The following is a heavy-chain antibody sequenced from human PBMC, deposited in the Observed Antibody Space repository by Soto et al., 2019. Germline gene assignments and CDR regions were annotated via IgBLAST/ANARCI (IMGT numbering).Heavy chain of an antibody. CDR2: IIPMFGTA. V-gene: IGHV1-69*12. CDR1: GGTFSTYA. D-gene: IGHD5-18*01. Sequence: QVQLVQSGAEVKKPESSVKVSCKAPGGTFSTYAISWVRQAPGQGLEWMGGIIPMFGTANYAQRFQDRVTTTGDESTNKVYMERSSLRSEDTAVYFCASGIQLWLRRINNGYSGWGQGTLVTVSS. CDR3: ASGIQLWLRRINNGYSG. J-gene: IGHJ4*02.